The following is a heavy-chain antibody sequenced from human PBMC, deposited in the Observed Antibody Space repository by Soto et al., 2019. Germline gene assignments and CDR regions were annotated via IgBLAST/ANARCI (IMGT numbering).Heavy chain of an antibody. D-gene: IGHD6-25*01. J-gene: IGHJ3*02. CDR2: INPSGGST. CDR3: ARAERREGDAFDI. CDR1: GYTFTSYY. V-gene: IGHV1-46*03. Sequence: ASVKVSCKASGYTFTSYYMHWVRQAPGQGLEWMGIINPSGGSTSYAQKFQGRVTMTRDTSTSTVYMELSSLRPEDTAVYYCARAERREGDAFDIWGQGTMVTVSS.